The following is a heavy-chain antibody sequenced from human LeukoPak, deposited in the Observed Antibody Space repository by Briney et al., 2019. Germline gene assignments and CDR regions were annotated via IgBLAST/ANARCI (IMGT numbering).Heavy chain of an antibody. CDR1: GITFSSYG. V-gene: IGHV3-23*01. D-gene: IGHD2/OR15-2a*01. CDR2: ISGSGGST. J-gene: IGHJ5*02. Sequence: GGSLRLACAASGITFSSYGMSWVRQAPGKGLEWVSAISGSGGSTYYADSVKGRFTISRDNSKNTLYLQMNSLRAEDTAVYYCATDWSGRSIAPFDPWGQGTLVTVSS. CDR3: ATDWSGRSIAPFDP.